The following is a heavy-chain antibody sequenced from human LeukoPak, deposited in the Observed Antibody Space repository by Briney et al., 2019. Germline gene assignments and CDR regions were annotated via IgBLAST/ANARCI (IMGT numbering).Heavy chain of an antibody. V-gene: IGHV3-20*04. D-gene: IGHD2-2*01. CDR2: INWNGGST. J-gene: IGHJ3*02. CDR1: GFTFDDYG. CDR3: ARVWGGCCSSTSCYGAFDI. Sequence: GGSLRLSCAASGFTFDDYGMSWVRQAPGKGLEWVSGINWNGGSTGYADSVKGRFTISRDNAKNSLYLQMNSLRAEDTALYYCARVWGGCCSSTSCYGAFDIWGQGTMATVSS.